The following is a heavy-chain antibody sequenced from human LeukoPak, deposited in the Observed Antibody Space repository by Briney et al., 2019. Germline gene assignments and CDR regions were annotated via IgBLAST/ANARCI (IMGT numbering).Heavy chain of an antibody. CDR1: GASITSYY. CDR3: ARFGAAAGTDY. Sequence: SETLSLTCTVSGASITSYYWTWIRQPPGKGLEWIGYVYYSGSTNYNPSLKSRVTISVDTSKNQFSLKLTSMTAADTAVHYCARFGAAAGTDYWGQGTLVTVSS. J-gene: IGHJ4*02. CDR2: VYYSGST. D-gene: IGHD6-13*01. V-gene: IGHV4-59*01.